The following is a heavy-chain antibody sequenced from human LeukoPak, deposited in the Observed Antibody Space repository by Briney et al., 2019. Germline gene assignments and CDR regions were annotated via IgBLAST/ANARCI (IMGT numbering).Heavy chain of an antibody. J-gene: IGHJ4*02. Sequence: GRSLRLSCAASGFTFSSYGMHWVRQAPGKGLEWVAVIWYDGSNKYYADSVKGRFTISRDNSKNTLYLQMNSLRAEDTAVYYCARDQSFYCFDYWGQGTLVTVSS. CDR2: IWYDGSNK. V-gene: IGHV3-33*01. CDR1: GFTFSSYG. CDR3: ARDQSFYCFDY.